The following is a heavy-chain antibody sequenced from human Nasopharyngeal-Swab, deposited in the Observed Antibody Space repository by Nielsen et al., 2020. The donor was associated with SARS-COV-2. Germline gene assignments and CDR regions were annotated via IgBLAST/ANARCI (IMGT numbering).Heavy chain of an antibody. CDR3: ARGIEVRGWHNWFDP. Sequence: SETLSLTCTVSGGSIITNYYWSWIRQTPGKGLEWLGYVGGNTNFNPSLQSRVTMSLDRSKNQFSLKLTSVSAADTGVYYCARGIEVRGWHNWFDPWGQGALVTVSS. J-gene: IGHJ5*02. CDR1: GGSIITNYY. D-gene: IGHD6-19*01. V-gene: IGHV4-59*01. CDR2: VGGNT.